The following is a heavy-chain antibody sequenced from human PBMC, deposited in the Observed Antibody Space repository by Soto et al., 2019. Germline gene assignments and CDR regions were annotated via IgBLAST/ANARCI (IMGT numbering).Heavy chain of an antibody. CDR1: GGSISSYY. CDR3: AREKPYSSSWYHDY. J-gene: IGHJ4*02. D-gene: IGHD6-13*01. Sequence: SSETLSLTCTVSGGSISSYYWSWIRQPPGKGLEWIGYIFYSGSTNYNHSLKSRVTISVDTSKNQFSLKLSSVTAADTAVYYCAREKPYSSSWYHDYWGQGTLVTVS. CDR2: IFYSGST. V-gene: IGHV4-59*12.